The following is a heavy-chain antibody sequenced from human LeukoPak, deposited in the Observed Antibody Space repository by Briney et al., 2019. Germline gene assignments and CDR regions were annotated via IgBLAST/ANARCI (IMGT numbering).Heavy chain of an antibody. CDR1: GGSFSGYY. J-gene: IGHJ5*02. Sequence: PSETLSLTCAVYGGSFSGYYWSWIRQPPGKGLEWIGEINHSGSTYYNPSLKSRVTISVDTSKNQFSLKLSSVTAADTAVYYCARDLRTMIVVVTYNWFDPWGQGTLVTVSS. V-gene: IGHV4-34*01. CDR2: INHSGST. CDR3: ARDLRTMIVVVTYNWFDP. D-gene: IGHD3-22*01.